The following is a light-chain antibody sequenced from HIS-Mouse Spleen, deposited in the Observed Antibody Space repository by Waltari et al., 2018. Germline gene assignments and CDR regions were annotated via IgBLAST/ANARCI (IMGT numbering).Light chain of an antibody. Sequence: DIVMTQSPDSLAVSLGERATINCKSSQSVLYSSNNKNYLAWYQQKPGRPPKLLIYWASTRRSGVPDRFSGSGSGTDFTLTISSLQAEDVAVYYCQQYYSTPYTFGQGTKLEIK. CDR2: WAS. V-gene: IGKV4-1*01. CDR3: QQYYSTPYT. J-gene: IGKJ2*01. CDR1: QSVLYSSNNKNY.